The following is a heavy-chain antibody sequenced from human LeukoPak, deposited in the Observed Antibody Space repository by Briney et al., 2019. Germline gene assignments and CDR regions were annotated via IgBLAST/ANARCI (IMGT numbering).Heavy chain of an antibody. J-gene: IGHJ6*03. CDR3: ARALTMVREYYYYYMDV. V-gene: IGHV1-69*13. CDR1: GGTFSSYA. D-gene: IGHD3-10*01. CDR2: IIPIFGTA. Sequence: GASVRVSCKASGGTFSSYAISWVRQAPGQGLEWMGGIIPIFGTANYAQKFQGRVTITADESTSTAYTELSSLRSEDTAAYYCARALTMVREYYYYYMDVWGKGTTVTISS.